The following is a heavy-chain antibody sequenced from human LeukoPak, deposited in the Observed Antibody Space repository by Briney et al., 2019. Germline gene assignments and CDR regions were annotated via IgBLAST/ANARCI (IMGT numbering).Heavy chain of an antibody. CDR1: GYTFIDYY. CDR3: ARVKKLMPEFEF. CDR2: INPNSGAT. V-gene: IGHV1-2*02. J-gene: IGHJ4*02. D-gene: IGHD2-2*01. Sequence: GASVKVSCKSSGYTFIDYYIHSVRQAPGQGLEWMGWINPNSGATKYAQKFQGRVSMTRDTSINTAYMDLTNLRSDDTAIFYCARVKKLMPEFEFWGQGTLVTVSS.